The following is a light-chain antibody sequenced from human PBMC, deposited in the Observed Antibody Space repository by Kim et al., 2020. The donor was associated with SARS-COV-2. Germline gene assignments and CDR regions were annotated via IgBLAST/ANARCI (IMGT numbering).Light chain of an antibody. CDR2: DVT. CDR1: INDVGFYDH. Sequence: GPSFTISCTGTINDVGFYDHVSWYQQHPGKAPKLLIHDVTDRPSGVSDRFSGSKSGNTASLTISGLQAEDEADYYCNSYTTSSTYVFVTGTKVTVL. J-gene: IGLJ1*01. V-gene: IGLV2-14*04. CDR3: NSYTTSSTYV.